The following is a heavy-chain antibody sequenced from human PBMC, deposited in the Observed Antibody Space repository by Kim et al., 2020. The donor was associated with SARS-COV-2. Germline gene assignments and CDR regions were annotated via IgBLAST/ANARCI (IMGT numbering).Heavy chain of an antibody. D-gene: IGHD1-7*01. CDR2: IYYSGST. J-gene: IGHJ6*02. CDR3: ARLELELPTYYYYGMDV. V-gene: IGHV4-59*08. CDR1: GGSISSYY. Sequence: SETLSLTCTVSGGSISSYYWSWIRQPPGKGLEWIGYIYYSGSTNYNPSLKSRVTISVDTSKNQFSLKLSSVTAADTAVYYCARLELELPTYYYYGMDVWGQGTTVTVSS.